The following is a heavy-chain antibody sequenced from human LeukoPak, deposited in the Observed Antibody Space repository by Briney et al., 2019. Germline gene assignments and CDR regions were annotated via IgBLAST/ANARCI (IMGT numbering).Heavy chain of an antibody. CDR2: INHSGST. CDR1: GGSFSGYY. Sequence: SETLSLTCAVYGGSFSGYYWSWIRQPPGKGLEWIGEINHSGSTNYNPSLKSRVTISVDTSKNQFSLKLSSVTAADTAVYHCARGREDIVVVPAAIHWFDPWGQGTLVTVSS. J-gene: IGHJ5*02. D-gene: IGHD2-2*02. CDR3: ARGREDIVVVPAAIHWFDP. V-gene: IGHV4-34*01.